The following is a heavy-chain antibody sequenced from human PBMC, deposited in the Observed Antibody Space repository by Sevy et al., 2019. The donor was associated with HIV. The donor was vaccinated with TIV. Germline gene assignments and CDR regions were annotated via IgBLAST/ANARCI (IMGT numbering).Heavy chain of an antibody. D-gene: IGHD6-19*01. CDR3: AKDYSTGWYGYYYGMDV. CDR1: GFIFSSFG. V-gene: IGHV3-30*02. Sequence: GGSLRLSCAASGFIFSSFGMHWVRQAPGKGLEWVAFIHYKGSDKYYADAVKGRYTISRDNSKNTVYLQMSSLRAEDTAVYYCAKDYSTGWYGYYYGMDVRCQGTTVTVSS. CDR2: IHYKGSDK. J-gene: IGHJ6*02.